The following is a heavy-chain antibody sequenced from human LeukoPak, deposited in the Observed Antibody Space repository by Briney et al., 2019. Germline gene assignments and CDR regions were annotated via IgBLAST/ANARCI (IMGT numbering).Heavy chain of an antibody. CDR3: ARDHLYYYYYMDV. J-gene: IGHJ6*03. Sequence: PGGSLRLSCAASGFTFSSYSMDWVRQAPGKGLEWVSSISSSSSYIYYADSVKGRFTISRDNAKNSLYLQMNSLRAEDTAVYYCARDHLYYYYYMDVWGKGTTVTVSS. V-gene: IGHV3-21*01. CDR1: GFTFSSYS. CDR2: ISSSSSYI.